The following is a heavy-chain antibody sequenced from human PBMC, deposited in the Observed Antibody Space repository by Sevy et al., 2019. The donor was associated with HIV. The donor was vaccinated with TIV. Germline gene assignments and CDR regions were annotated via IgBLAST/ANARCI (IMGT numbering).Heavy chain of an antibody. D-gene: IGHD6-13*01. CDR2: LKSDVYGGTV. CDR1: EFTFGDYC. CDR3: RRWKAAQSIFDY. V-gene: IGHV3-49*04. Sequence: GGSLRLSCTASEFTFGDYCMSWVRQAPGKGLEWVAFLKSDVYGGTVDHAASVRGRFVISRDDSKTIAYLQMNDRKTEGTGVYYCRRWKAAQSIFDYWGQGALVTVSS. J-gene: IGHJ4*02.